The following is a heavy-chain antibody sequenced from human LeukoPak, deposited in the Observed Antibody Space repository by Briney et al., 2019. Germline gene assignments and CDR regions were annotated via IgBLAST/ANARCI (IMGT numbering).Heavy chain of an antibody. J-gene: IGHJ3*02. Sequence: GGSLRLSCAASGFTFDDYAMHWVRQAPGKGLEGVSGISWNSGSIGYADSVKGRFTISRDNAKNSLYLQMNSLRAEDTALYYCAKDQQIWGAFDIWGQGTMVTVSS. D-gene: IGHD3-16*01. CDR2: ISWNSGSI. V-gene: IGHV3-9*01. CDR3: AKDQQIWGAFDI. CDR1: GFTFDDYA.